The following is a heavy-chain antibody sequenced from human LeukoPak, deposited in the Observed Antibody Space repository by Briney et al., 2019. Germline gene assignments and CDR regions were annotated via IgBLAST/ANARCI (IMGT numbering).Heavy chain of an antibody. J-gene: IGHJ4*02. Sequence: ASVKVSCKASGYTFTSYAMHWVRQAPGQRLEWMGWINAGNGNTKYSQEFQGRVTMTTDTSTSTAYMELRSLRSDDTAVYYCARDSGSSPLDYWGQGTLVTVSS. CDR1: GYTFTSYA. V-gene: IGHV1-3*01. CDR2: INAGNGNT. D-gene: IGHD3-10*01. CDR3: ARDSGSSPLDY.